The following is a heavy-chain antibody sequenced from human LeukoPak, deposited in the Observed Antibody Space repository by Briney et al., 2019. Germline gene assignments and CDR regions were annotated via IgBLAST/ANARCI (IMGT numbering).Heavy chain of an antibody. D-gene: IGHD6-13*01. V-gene: IGHV3-21*04. Sequence: GGSLRLSCAASGSTFSSYSMNWVRQAPGKGLEWVSSISSSSSYIYYADSVKGRFTISRDNAKNSLYLQMNSLRAEDTAVYYCARSWQQQEPFDYWGRGTLVTVSS. J-gene: IGHJ4*02. CDR1: GSTFSSYS. CDR2: ISSSSSYI. CDR3: ARSWQQQEPFDY.